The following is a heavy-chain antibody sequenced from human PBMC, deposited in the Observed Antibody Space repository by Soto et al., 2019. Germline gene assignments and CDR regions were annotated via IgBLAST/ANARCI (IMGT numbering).Heavy chain of an antibody. J-gene: IGHJ4*02. CDR3: ARVRWEIVVVTAIPWYFDY. Sequence: KPSETLSLTCTVSGGSIINGDYYWSWIRQHPGKGLEWIGFISFSGITYYNPSLKSRVSISVGTSKNQFSLKLRSVTAADTAVYFCARVRWEIVVVTAIPWYFDYWGQGTLVTVSS. CDR1: GGSIINGDYY. CDR2: ISFSGIT. V-gene: IGHV4-31*03. D-gene: IGHD2-21*02.